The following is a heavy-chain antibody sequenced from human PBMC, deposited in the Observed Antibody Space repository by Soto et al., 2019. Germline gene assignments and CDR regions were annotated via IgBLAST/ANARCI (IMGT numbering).Heavy chain of an antibody. D-gene: IGHD2-2*01. CDR3: SKDGCSSTSCYHFDS. Sequence: GGSLRLSCAASGFTFSSYAMIWVRQAPGKGLEWVSAISGPGSPTYYADSVKGRFTISRENSKSTLYLQMSGLRAEDTAVYYCSKDGCSSTSCYHFDSWGQGTLVTLSS. V-gene: IGHV3-23*01. CDR1: GFTFSSYA. CDR2: ISGPGSPT. J-gene: IGHJ4*02.